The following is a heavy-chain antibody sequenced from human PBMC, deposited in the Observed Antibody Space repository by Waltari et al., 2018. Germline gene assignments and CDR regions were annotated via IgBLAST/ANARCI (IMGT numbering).Heavy chain of an antibody. J-gene: IGHJ3*02. CDR2: IYHSGST. CDR1: GGSISSGGYS. D-gene: IGHD1-26*01. CDR3: ARESGSYSDAFDI. Sequence: QLQLQESGSGLVKPSQTLSLTCAVSGGSISSGGYSWSWIRQPPGKGLEWIGYIYHSGSTYYNPSLKRRVTISVDRSKNQFSLKLSSVTAADTAVYYCARESGSYSDAFDIWGQGTMVTVSS. V-gene: IGHV4-30-2*01.